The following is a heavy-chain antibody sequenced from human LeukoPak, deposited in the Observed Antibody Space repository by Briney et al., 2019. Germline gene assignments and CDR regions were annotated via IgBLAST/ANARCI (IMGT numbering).Heavy chain of an antibody. J-gene: IGHJ4*02. D-gene: IGHD3-3*01. CDR1: GFTFSNAW. V-gene: IGHV3-15*01. Sequence: GGSLRLSCAASGFTFSNAWMSWVRQAPGKGLEWVGRIKSKTDGGTTDYAAPEKGRFTISRDDSKNTLYLQMNSLKTEDTAVYYCTTDPRVGDFWSGPTVDYWGQGTLVTVSS. CDR3: TTDPRVGDFWSGPTVDY. CDR2: IKSKTDGGTT.